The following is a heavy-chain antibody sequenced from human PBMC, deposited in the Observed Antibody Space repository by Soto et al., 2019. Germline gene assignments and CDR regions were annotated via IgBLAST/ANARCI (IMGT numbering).Heavy chain of an antibody. CDR2: VHSSGIT. D-gene: IGHD3-16*01. CDR3: ARGIPMGQLPSHFDH. Sequence: PSETRSRTWTVSGCSVRNDNLYWIWIRQPPGKGLDWIGYVHSSGITNYNPSLKRRVTISVDTSRNQFSLRLSSVTAADTAIYYCARGIPMGQLPSHFDHWGQGTLVTVSS. J-gene: IGHJ5*02. V-gene: IGHV4-61*01. CDR1: GCSVRNDNLY.